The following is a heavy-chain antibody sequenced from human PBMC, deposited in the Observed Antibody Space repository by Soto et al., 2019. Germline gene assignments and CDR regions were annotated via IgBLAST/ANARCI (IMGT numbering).Heavy chain of an antibody. V-gene: IGHV4-34*01. Sequence: PSETLSLTCAVYGGSFSGYYWSWIRQPPGKGLEWIGEINHSGSTNYNPSLKSRVTISVDTSKNQFSLKLSSVTAADTAVYYCARGEVDIVVVPAAEHFDYWGQGTLVTVSS. CDR3: ARGEVDIVVVPAAEHFDY. CDR2: INHSGST. J-gene: IGHJ4*02. CDR1: GGSFSGYY. D-gene: IGHD2-2*03.